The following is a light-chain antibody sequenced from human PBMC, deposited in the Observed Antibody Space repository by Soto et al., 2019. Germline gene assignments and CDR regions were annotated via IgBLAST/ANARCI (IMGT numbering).Light chain of an antibody. J-gene: IGLJ2*01. CDR1: SSNIGAGYD. CDR3: QSYDSSLSGSL. Sequence: QSVLTQPPSVSGAPGQRVTISCTGSSSNIGAGYDVHWYQQLPGTAPKLIIYGNSNRPSGVPDRFSGSKSGTSASLAITGLQAEDEADYYCQSYDSSLSGSLFGGGTKLTV. V-gene: IGLV1-40*01. CDR2: GNS.